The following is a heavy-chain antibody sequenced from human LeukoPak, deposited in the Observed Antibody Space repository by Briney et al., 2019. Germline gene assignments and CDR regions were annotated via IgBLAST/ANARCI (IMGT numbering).Heavy chain of an antibody. J-gene: IGHJ4*02. CDR3: ARASITMVRGVIIRGGYFDY. D-gene: IGHD3-10*01. V-gene: IGHV1-2*04. Sequence: ASVKVSCKASGYTFTGYYMHWVRQAPGQGLEWMGWINPNSGGTNYAQKFQGWVTMTRDTSISTAYMELSRLRSDDTAVYYCARASITMVRGVIIRGGYFDYWGQGTLVTVSS. CDR2: INPNSGGT. CDR1: GYTFTGYY.